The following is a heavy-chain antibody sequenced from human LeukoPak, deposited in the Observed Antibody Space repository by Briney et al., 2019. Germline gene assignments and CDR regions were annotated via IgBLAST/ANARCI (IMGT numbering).Heavy chain of an antibody. J-gene: IGHJ4*02. CDR2: IYHSGST. D-gene: IGHD6-19*01. Sequence: SGTLSLTCAVSGASISNDIWWSWVRQPPGRGLEWIGEIYHSGSTNYNPSLKSRVTMSVDKSKNQFSLNLSSVTAADTAVHYCARGQYSSGWSGGYFDYWGQGTLVTVSS. CDR1: GASISNDIW. CDR3: ARGQYSSGWSGGYFDY. V-gene: IGHV4-4*02.